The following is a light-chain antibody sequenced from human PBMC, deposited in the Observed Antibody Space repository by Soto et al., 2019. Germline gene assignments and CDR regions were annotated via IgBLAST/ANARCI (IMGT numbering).Light chain of an antibody. CDR2: GAS. V-gene: IGKV1-8*01. Sequence: AIRMTQSPSSFSASTGDRVTITCRASQGIRSYLAWYQQKPGKAPNLLIYGASTLRSGVPSRFSGSGSGTDFTLTISYLQSEDFATYFCQQYCDYPITFGGGTNVEIK. J-gene: IGKJ4*01. CDR3: QQYCDYPIT. CDR1: QGIRSY.